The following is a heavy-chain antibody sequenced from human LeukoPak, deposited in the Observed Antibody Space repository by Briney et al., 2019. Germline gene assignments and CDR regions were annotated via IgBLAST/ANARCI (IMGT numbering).Heavy chain of an antibody. V-gene: IGHV3-23*01. CDR3: AKRGVVIRVILVGFHKEAYYFDS. CDR1: GITLSNYG. J-gene: IGHJ4*02. Sequence: GGSLRLSCAVSGITLSNYGMSWVRQAPGKGLEWVAGISGSGCGANYADSVRGRFTISRDNPTNTLFLQMNSLRAEDTAVYFCAKRGVVIRVILVGFHKEAYYFDSWGQGALVTVSS. CDR2: ISGSGCGA. D-gene: IGHD3-22*01.